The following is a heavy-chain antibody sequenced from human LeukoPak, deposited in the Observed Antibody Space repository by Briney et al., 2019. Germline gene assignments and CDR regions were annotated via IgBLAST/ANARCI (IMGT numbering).Heavy chain of an antibody. CDR2: ISYDGSNK. CDR3: ARGGGYYPIDY. Sequence: PGGSLRLSCAAFGFTFSSYTINWVRQAPGKGLEWVAVISYDGSNKYYADSVKGRFTISRDTSKNTLYLQVNSLRAEDTAVYYCARGGGYYPIDYWGQGTLVTVSS. J-gene: IGHJ4*02. CDR1: GFTFSSYT. D-gene: IGHD2-15*01. V-gene: IGHV3-30*14.